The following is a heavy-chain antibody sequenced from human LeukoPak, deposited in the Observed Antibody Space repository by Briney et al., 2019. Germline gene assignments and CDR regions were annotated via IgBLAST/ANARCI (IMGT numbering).Heavy chain of an antibody. V-gene: IGHV1-2*02. D-gene: IGHD6-19*01. CDR3: ARAAEEWLTNWFDY. Sequence: ASVKVSCKASGYTFTGYYMHWVRQAPGQGLEWMGCINPNSGGTNYAQKFQGRLTMTRDTSISTAYMELSRLRSDDTAVYYCARAAEEWLTNWFDYWGQGTLVTVSS. CDR1: GYTFTGYY. J-gene: IGHJ5*01. CDR2: INPNSGGT.